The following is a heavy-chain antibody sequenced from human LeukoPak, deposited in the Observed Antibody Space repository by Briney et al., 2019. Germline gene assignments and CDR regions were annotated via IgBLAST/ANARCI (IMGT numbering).Heavy chain of an antibody. J-gene: IGHJ4*02. Sequence: SGPTLVNPTQALTLTCTFSGFSLSTIGMCVGWIRQPPGKALEWLARIEWDDDKYYSTSLKTRLTISKDTSKNQVVLTMTDMDPVDTATYYCAHDNYYDSSGYSEFDYWGQGTLVTVSS. CDR1: GFSLSTIGMC. V-gene: IGHV2-70*12. CDR3: AHDNYYDSSGYSEFDY. D-gene: IGHD3-22*01. CDR2: IEWDDDK.